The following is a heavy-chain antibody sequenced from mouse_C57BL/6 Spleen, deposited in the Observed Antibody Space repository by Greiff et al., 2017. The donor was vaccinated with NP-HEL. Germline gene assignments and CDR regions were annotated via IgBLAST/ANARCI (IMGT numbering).Heavy chain of an antibody. CDR3: ARSSSGPAWFAY. D-gene: IGHD3-2*02. CDR1: GYTFTNYW. CDR2: IYPGGGYT. J-gene: IGHJ3*01. V-gene: IGHV1-63*01. Sequence: VQLQQSGAELVRPGTSVKMSCKASGYTFTNYWIGWAKQRPGHGLEWIGDIYPGGGYTNYNQKFKGKATLTVDTSSSTAYMQLSSLTSEDSAVYYCARSSSGPAWFAYWGQGTLVTVSA.